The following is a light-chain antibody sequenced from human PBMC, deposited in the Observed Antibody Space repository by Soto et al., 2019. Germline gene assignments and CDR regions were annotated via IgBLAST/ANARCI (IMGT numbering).Light chain of an antibody. J-gene: IGLJ1*01. V-gene: IGLV1-40*01. CDR1: SSNIGAGYN. CDR2: GNT. Sequence: QSVLTQAPSVSGAPGQTVTISCTGSSSNIGAGYNVHWYQQLPETAPKLLISGNTNRPSGVPDRFSGSKSGTSASLAITGLQAEDEADYYCQSFDDSLSAYVFGAGTKVTVL. CDR3: QSFDDSLSAYV.